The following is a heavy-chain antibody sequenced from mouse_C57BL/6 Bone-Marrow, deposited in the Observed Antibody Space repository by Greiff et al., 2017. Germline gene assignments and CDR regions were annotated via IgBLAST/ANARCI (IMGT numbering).Heavy chain of an antibody. D-gene: IGHD2-3*01. CDR1: GYTFTSYG. CDR2: IYLGNGYT. CDR3: ARRGWLLWYFDV. Sequence: EVQLQQSGAELVRPGSSVKMSCKTSGYTFTSYGINWVKQRPGQGLEWIGYIYLGNGYTEYNEKFKGKATLTSDTSSSTAYMQLSSLTSEDSAIYFCARRGWLLWYFDVWGTGTTVTVSS. J-gene: IGHJ1*03. V-gene: IGHV1-58*01.